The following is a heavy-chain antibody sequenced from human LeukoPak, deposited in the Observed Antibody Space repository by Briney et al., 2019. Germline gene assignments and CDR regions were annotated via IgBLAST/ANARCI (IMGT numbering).Heavy chain of an antibody. CDR2: MYTDGDT. V-gene: IGHV4-4*07. CDR3: ARGVGYCSGGSCYTYYYYYYYMDV. Sequence: PSETLSLTCDVSGASISGYWWSWIRQPAGKGLEWIGRMYTDGDTNYNPALKSRVTVSVDTSKNLFSLKLISVTAADTAVYYCARGVGYCSGGSCYTYYYYYYYMDVWGKGTTVTVSS. D-gene: IGHD2-15*01. J-gene: IGHJ6*03. CDR1: GASISGYW.